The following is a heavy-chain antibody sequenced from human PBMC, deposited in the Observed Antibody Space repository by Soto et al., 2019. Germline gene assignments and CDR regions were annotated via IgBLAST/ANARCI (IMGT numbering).Heavy chain of an antibody. V-gene: IGHV4-59*08. CDR2: IYYSGST. Sequence: QVQLQESGPGLVKPSETLSLTCTVSGGSISSYYWSWIRQPPGKGLEWIGYIYYSGSTNYNPSLKSRVTISVHTSKNQFSLKLSSVTAADTAVYYCARAIAAAGFDYWGPGTLVTVSS. J-gene: IGHJ4*02. D-gene: IGHD6-13*01. CDR3: ARAIAAAGFDY. CDR1: GGSISSYY.